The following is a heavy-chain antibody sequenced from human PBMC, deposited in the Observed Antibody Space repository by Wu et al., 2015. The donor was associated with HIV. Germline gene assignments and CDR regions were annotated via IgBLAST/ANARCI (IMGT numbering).Heavy chain of an antibody. J-gene: IGHJ4*02. CDR2: IIPIFKTT. Sequence: QVQLVQSGAEVKKPGASVKVSCKASGYTFTGYYMHWVRQAPGQGLEWMGWIIPIFKTTNYAQKFQGRVAITADEFTNTAYMELTSLRSEDTAMYFCASSVIPVTTYIAYWGQGTLVTVSS. CDR3: ASSVIPVTTYIAY. V-gene: IGHV1-69*01. D-gene: IGHD4-17*01. CDR1: GYTFTGYY.